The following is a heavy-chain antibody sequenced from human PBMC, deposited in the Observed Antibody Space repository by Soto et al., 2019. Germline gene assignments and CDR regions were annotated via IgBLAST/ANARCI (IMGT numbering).Heavy chain of an antibody. CDR1: GGTFSSYA. V-gene: IGHV1-69*01. Sequence: QVQLVQSGAEVKKPGSSVKVSCKASGGTFSSYAISWVRQAPGQGLEWMGGIIPIFGTATYAQKFQGRVTITADESTSTAYMELSSLRSEDTAVYYCAREAEMATEDWYFDLWGRGTLVTVSS. CDR3: AREAEMATEDWYFDL. J-gene: IGHJ2*01. CDR2: IIPIFGTA. D-gene: IGHD6-25*01.